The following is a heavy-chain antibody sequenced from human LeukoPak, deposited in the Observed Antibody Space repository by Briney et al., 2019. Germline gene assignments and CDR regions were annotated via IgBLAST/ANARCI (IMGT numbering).Heavy chain of an antibody. V-gene: IGHV4-59*01. J-gene: IGHJ4*02. D-gene: IGHD5-18*01. CDR2: IFYTGST. Sequence: SETLSLTCSVSRGSISNDYWTWIRQPPGKGLEWIGYIFYTGSTKYNPSLKSRVTISVDTAKNQFSLKLSSVTAADTAVYYCARVGGYNYGYEFDYWGQGTLVTVSS. CDR3: ARVGGYNYGYEFDY. CDR1: RGSISNDY.